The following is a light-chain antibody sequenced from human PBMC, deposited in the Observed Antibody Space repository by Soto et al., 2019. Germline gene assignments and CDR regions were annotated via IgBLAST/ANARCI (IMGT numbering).Light chain of an antibody. CDR1: QSVSSSF. Sequence: EIVLTQSPGTLSLPPGERATLSCRASQSVSSSFLAWYQQKPGQAPRLLIYGASSRATGIPDRFSGSGSGTDFTLTISRLETEDFAVYFCQQYDISPITFGQGTRLGIK. V-gene: IGKV3-20*01. CDR3: QQYDISPIT. J-gene: IGKJ5*01. CDR2: GAS.